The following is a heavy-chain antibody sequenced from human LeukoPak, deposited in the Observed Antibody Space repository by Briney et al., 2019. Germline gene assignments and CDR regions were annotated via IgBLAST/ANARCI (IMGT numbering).Heavy chain of an antibody. J-gene: IGHJ4*02. CDR3: AREARGYSGYDFDY. D-gene: IGHD5-12*01. CDR2: ISSSSSYI. CDR1: GFTFSSYS. V-gene: IGHV3-21*01. Sequence: GGSLRLSCAASGFTFSSYSMNWVRQAPGKGLEWVSSISSSSSYIYYADSVKGRFTISRDNAKNSLYLQMNSLRAEDTAVYYCAREARGYSGYDFDYRGQGTLVTVSS.